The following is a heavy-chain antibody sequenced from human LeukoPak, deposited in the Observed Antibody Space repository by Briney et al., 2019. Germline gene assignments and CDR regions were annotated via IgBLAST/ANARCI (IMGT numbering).Heavy chain of an antibody. CDR1: GFTFSSYA. J-gene: IGHJ4*02. CDR2: ISGSGGHT. V-gene: IGHV3-23*01. D-gene: IGHD4-17*01. Sequence: GGSLRLSCAASGFTFSSYAMTWVRQAPGKGLEWVSVISGSGGHTYYADSVKGRFTISRDNSKNTLYLQMNSLRAEDTAVYYCARVPTTVTTVYFDYWGQGTLVTVSS. CDR3: ARVPTTVTTVYFDY.